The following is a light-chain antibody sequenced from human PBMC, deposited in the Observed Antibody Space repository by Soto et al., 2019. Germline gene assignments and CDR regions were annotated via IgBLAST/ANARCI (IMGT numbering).Light chain of an antibody. CDR1: SSDVGAYNF. CDR3: SSYTDSSNYV. Sequence: QSALTQPASVSGSPGQSITISCTGTSSDVGAYNFVSWYQHHPGRAPKLIIYEVTIRPSGVSNRFSGSRSGNTASLTISGLQAEDEADYYCSSYTDSSNYVFGTGTKLTVL. CDR2: EVT. J-gene: IGLJ1*01. V-gene: IGLV2-14*01.